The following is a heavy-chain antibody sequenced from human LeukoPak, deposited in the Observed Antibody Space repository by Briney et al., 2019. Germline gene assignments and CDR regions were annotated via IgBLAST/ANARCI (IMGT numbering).Heavy chain of an antibody. D-gene: IGHD3-3*01. CDR2: ISSGGSPK. CDR1: GFTFSNYE. V-gene: IGHV3-48*03. CDR3: AKSYFWSGYSPGYMDV. Sequence: GXSXXLSCAAXGFTFSNYEMNWVRQAPGKGLXWISYISSGGSPKYYADSVKGGFTISRDNGKKSVYLQMNSQRAEDTAIYYCAKSYFWSGYSPGYMDVWGKGTTVTVSS. J-gene: IGHJ6*03.